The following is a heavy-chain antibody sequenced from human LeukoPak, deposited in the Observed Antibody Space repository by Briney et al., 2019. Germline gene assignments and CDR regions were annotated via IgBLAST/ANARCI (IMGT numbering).Heavy chain of an antibody. V-gene: IGHV1-46*01. D-gene: IGHD3-22*01. J-gene: IGHJ3*02. CDR1: GYTFTGYY. CDR2: INPSGGST. Sequence: PLASVKVSCKASGYTFTGYYMHWVRQAPGQGLEWMGIINPSGGSTSYAQKFQGRVTMTRDMSTSTVYMELSSLRSEDTAVYYCARGSAPPHVLGYYYDSSGYYPMQFDIWGQGTMVTVSS. CDR3: ARGSAPPHVLGYYYDSSGYYPMQFDI.